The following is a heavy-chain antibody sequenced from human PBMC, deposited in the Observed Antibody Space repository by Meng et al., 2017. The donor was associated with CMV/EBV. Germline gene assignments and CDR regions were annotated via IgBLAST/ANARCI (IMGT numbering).Heavy chain of an antibody. CDR2: IYYSGST. J-gene: IGHJ4*02. Sequence: LQLQEAGPGVGQPPQALALARPVSSRSISCRCNYWGWTRQPPGKGLEWTGSIYYSGSTYYNPSLKSRVTISVDTSKNHFSLKLRCVTAADTAVYYCASIVGAQDYWGQGTLVTVSS. D-gene: IGHD1-26*01. CDR3: ASIVGAQDY. V-gene: IGHV4-39*07. CDR1: SRSISCRCNY.